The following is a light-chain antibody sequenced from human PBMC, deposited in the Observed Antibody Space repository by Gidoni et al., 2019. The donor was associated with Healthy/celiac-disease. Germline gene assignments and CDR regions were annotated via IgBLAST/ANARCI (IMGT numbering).Light chain of an antibody. Sequence: DIVMTQSPDSLVVSLGERATINCKSSQSVLYSSNNKNYLAWYQQKPGQPPKLLIYWASTRESGVPDRFSGSGSGTDFTLTISSLQAEDVAVYYCQQYYSTPPTFXQXTKVEIK. CDR3: QQYYSTPPT. CDR1: QSVLYSSNNKNY. V-gene: IGKV4-1*01. J-gene: IGKJ1*01. CDR2: WAS.